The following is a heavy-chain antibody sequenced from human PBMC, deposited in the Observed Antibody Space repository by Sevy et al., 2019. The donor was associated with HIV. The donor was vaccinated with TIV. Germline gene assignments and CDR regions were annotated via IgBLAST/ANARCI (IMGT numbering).Heavy chain of an antibody. CDR1: GFTFNTYA. Sequence: GGSLRLSCTASGFTFNTYAMSWVRRAPGKGLEWVSAIGSGGTTYYVDSVKGRFTISRDNSKTTLYLQMNSLRGDDTAVYYCAKNLRGKYLEGYFDYWGQGILVTVSS. V-gene: IGHV3-23*01. D-gene: IGHD1-20*01. CDR2: IGSGGTT. CDR3: AKNLRGKYLEGYFDY. J-gene: IGHJ4*02.